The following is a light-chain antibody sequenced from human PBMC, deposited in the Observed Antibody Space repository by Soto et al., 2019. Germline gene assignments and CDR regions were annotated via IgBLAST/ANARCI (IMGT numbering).Light chain of an antibody. Sequence: DIQMTQSPSTLSASVGDRVTITCRASHDIVHWLAWYQQKRGKAPKLLIFDATNLESGAPCKFSGSGFGTKFSLTISGLQPDDFVTYYGQKYKKDFTFGHWTKVDVK. CDR3: QKYKKDFT. CDR2: DAT. CDR1: HDIVHW. V-gene: IGKV1-5*01. J-gene: IGKJ3*01.